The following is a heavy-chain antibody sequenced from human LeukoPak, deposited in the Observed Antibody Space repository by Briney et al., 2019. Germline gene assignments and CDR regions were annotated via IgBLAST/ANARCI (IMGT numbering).Heavy chain of an antibody. CDR1: GYSISSGYY. CDR2: IYHSGST. J-gene: IGHJ5*02. V-gene: IGHV4-38-2*02. Sequence: PSETLSLTCTVSGYSISSGYYWGWIRQPPGKGLEWIGSIYHSGSTYYNPSLKSRVTISVDTSKNQFSLKLSSVTAADTAVYYCARTLLIAAAGFWFDPWGQGTLVTVSS. CDR3: ARTLLIAAAGFWFDP. D-gene: IGHD6-13*01.